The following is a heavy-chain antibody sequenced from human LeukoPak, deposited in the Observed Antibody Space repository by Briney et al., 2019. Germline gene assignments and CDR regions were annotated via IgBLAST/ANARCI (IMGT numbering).Heavy chain of an antibody. V-gene: IGHV1-69*05. D-gene: IGHD3-22*01. CDR3: ARDPGRGSYDYDSSGWLLDY. Sequence: SVKVSCKASGGTFSSYAISWVRQAPGQGLEWMGRIIPIFGTANYAQEFQGRVTITTDESTSTAYMELSSLRSEDTAVYYCARDPGRGSYDYDSSGWLLDYWGQGTLVTVSS. J-gene: IGHJ4*02. CDR1: GGTFSSYA. CDR2: IIPIFGTA.